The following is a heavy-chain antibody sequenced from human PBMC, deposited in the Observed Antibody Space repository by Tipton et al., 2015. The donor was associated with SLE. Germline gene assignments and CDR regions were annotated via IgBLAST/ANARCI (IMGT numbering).Heavy chain of an antibody. CDR1: GFTFSSYE. D-gene: IGHD5-12*01. CDR2: ISSSGSTI. V-gene: IGHV3-48*03. CDR3: ASTGYSSYWYFDL. J-gene: IGHJ2*01. Sequence: SLRLSCAASGFTFSSYEMNWVRQAPGKGLEWVSYISSSGSTIYYADSVKGRFTISRDNAKNSLYLQMNSLRAEDTAVYYCASTGYSSYWYFDLWGRGTLVTVSS.